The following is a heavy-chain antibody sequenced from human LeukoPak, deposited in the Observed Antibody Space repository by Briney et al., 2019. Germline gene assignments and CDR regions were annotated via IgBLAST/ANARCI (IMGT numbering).Heavy chain of an antibody. Sequence: PGGSLRLSCAASGFTFSSYAMSWVRQAPGKGLEWVSAISVSGGSTYYAGSVKGRFSIPRDNSKNTLYLQMNSLRVEDTAVYYCAKGRRSYYDSGSAFDYWGQGTLVTVSS. CDR2: ISVSGGST. CDR1: GFTFSSYA. V-gene: IGHV3-23*01. J-gene: IGHJ4*02. CDR3: AKGRRSYYDSGSAFDY. D-gene: IGHD3-10*01.